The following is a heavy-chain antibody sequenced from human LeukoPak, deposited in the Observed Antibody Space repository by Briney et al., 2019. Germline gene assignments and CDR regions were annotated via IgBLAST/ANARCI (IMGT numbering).Heavy chain of an antibody. CDR3: ARLGQKDV. Sequence: SETLSLTCTVSGGSISTSTYYWGWIRQSPGKGLEWIGSIFYSGTTYYNPSLKSRVTISVDTSKNQFSLKLRSVTAADTAGYYCARLGQKDVWGKGTTVTVSS. V-gene: IGHV4-39*01. J-gene: IGHJ6*04. CDR1: GGSISTSTYY. D-gene: IGHD1-26*01. CDR2: IFYSGTT.